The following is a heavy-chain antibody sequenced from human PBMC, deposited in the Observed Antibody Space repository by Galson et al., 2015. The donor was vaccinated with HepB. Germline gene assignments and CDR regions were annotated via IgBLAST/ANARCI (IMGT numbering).Heavy chain of an antibody. D-gene: IGHD1-26*01. Sequence: SLRLSCAASGFTVSSNYMSWVRQAPGKGLEWVSVIYSGGSTYYADSVKGRFTISRHNSKTTLYLQMNSLRAEDTAVYYCARASGSYPYYFDYWGQGTLVTVSS. J-gene: IGHJ4*02. CDR3: ARASGSYPYYFDY. V-gene: IGHV3-53*04. CDR2: IYSGGST. CDR1: GFTVSSNY.